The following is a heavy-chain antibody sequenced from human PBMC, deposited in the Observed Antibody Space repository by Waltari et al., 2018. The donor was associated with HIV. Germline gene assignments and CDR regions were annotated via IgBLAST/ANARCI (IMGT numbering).Heavy chain of an antibody. D-gene: IGHD3-10*01. J-gene: IGHJ4*02. V-gene: IGHV3-15*01. CDR1: GFTLNSVW. Sequence: LLKPGGCLRLSCAASGFTLNSVWMSWVRQAPGKGLEWVGRIKTKGDGGATDYAAAVKGRFTISRDDSKNTVYLQMNSLKIEDTAVYYCTSEEDYGSGSHFDYWGQGTLVTVSS. CDR2: IKTKGDGGAT. CDR3: TSEEDYGSGSHFDY.